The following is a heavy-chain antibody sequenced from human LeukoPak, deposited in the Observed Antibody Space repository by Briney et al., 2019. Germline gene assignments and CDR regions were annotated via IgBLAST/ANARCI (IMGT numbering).Heavy chain of an antibody. CDR1: GLSISDNY. Sequence: PGGSLKLSCSTSGLSISDNYMSWVRQAPGEGLEWVAIIHSGGNIYYADSVKGRFTISRDNSKNTLYLQMNSLRAEDTAVYYCARDRGYAMDVWGQGTTVTVSS. V-gene: IGHV3-53*01. D-gene: IGHD1-1*01. CDR3: ARDRGYAMDV. J-gene: IGHJ6*02. CDR2: IHSGGNI.